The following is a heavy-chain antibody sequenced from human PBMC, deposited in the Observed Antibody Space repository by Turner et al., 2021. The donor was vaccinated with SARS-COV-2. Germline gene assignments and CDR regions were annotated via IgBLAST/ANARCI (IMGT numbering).Heavy chain of an antibody. CDR3: AKDRSFRGGTYLFDY. D-gene: IGHD1-26*01. V-gene: IGHV3-30*18. CDR2: ISYDGNKQ. Sequence: QVHLVESVGGVVQPGRSLRLSCAASGFTFSSYGMHWVRQAPGKGLEGVSIISYDGNKQDYADYVKGRITISRDNSKNTLYLQMNSLRAEDTAVYYCAKDRSFRGGTYLFDYWGQGTLVTVSS. J-gene: IGHJ4*02. CDR1: GFTFSSYG.